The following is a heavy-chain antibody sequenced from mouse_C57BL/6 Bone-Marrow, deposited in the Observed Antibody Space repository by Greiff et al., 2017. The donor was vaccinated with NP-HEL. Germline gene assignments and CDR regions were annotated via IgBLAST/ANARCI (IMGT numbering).Heavy chain of an antibody. V-gene: IGHV1-19*01. CDR3: ARRDYYGSSYWYFDV. CDR2: INPYNGGT. CDR1: GYTFTDYY. D-gene: IGHD1-1*01. Sequence: VQLQQSGPVLVKPGASVKMSCKASGYTFTDYYMNWVKQSHGKSLEWIGVINPYNGGTSYNQKFKGKATLTVDKSPSTAYMELNSLTSEDSAVYYCARRDYYGSSYWYFDVWGTGTTVTVSS. J-gene: IGHJ1*03.